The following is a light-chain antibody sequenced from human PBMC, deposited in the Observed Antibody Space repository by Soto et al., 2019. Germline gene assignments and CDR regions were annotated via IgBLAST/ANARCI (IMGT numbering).Light chain of an antibody. V-gene: IGKV1-39*01. CDR2: VAS. Sequence: DIKMTQSPSSLSASVGDRVTITCRASQSVSRQLSWYQQKPGKAPNLLIYVASSLQSGVPSRFSGSGSGTDFTLTISSLQPEDFATYYCQQGYSIHALTFGGGTKVDIK. J-gene: IGKJ4*01. CDR1: QSVSRQ. CDR3: QQGYSIHALT.